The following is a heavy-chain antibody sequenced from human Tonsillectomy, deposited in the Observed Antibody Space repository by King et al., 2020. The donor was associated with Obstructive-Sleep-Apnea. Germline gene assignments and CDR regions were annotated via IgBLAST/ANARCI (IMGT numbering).Heavy chain of an antibody. D-gene: IGHD3-22*01. Sequence: VQLVESGGGLVQPGGSRRLSCAASGFTFSSYAMSWVRQAPGKGLEWVSDISGSGGSTYYADSVKGRFTISRDNSKNTLYLQINSLRAEDTAVYYCAKGYYDSSGYYWDYWGQGTLVTVSS. CDR1: GFTFSSYA. V-gene: IGHV3-23*04. CDR3: AKGYYDSSGYYWDY. CDR2: ISGSGGST. J-gene: IGHJ4*02.